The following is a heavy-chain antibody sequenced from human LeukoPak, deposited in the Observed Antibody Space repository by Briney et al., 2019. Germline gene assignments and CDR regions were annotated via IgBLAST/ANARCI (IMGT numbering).Heavy chain of an antibody. CDR2: ISNSDATT. CDR1: GFTFSDYA. J-gene: IGHJ6*03. D-gene: IGHD3-3*01. V-gene: IGHV3-23*01. Sequence: GGSLRLSCAASGFTFSDYAMNWVRQAPGKGLEWVSSISNSDATTYYADYVRGRFTISRDNSKNTLYLQMNSLRVEDTAVYYCARCITVFGVVIPEYYYYYMDVWGKGATVTVSS. CDR3: ARCITVFGVVIPEYYYYYMDV.